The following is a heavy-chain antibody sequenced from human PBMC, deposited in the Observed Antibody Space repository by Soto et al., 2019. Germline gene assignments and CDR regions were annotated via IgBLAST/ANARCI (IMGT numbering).Heavy chain of an antibody. CDR3: ARAPTREGVATIGYDH. CDR2: INPNSGGT. V-gene: IGHV1-2*04. Sequence: ASVKVSCKASGYIFTGYYMHWVRQAPGQGLEWMGWINPNSGGTNYAQKFQGWVTMTRDTSISTAYMELSRLRSDDTAVYYGARAPTREGVATIGYDHWGQGTLVTAPQ. D-gene: IGHD5-12*01. J-gene: IGHJ4*02. CDR1: GYIFTGYY.